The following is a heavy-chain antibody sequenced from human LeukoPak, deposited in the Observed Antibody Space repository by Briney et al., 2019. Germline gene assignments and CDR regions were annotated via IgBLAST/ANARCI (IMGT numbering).Heavy chain of an antibody. CDR3: ARHGGGYYYDSGGYLSPFDY. CDR1: GDSISSYY. D-gene: IGHD3-22*01. J-gene: IGHJ4*02. CDR2: IYYSGST. Sequence: SETLSLTCTVSGDSISSYYWSWIRQPPGKGLEWIGYIYYSGSTNQNPSLKSRVTISVDTSKNQFSLKLSSVTAADTAVYYCARHGGGYYYDSGGYLSPFDYWGQGTPVTVSS. V-gene: IGHV4-59*08.